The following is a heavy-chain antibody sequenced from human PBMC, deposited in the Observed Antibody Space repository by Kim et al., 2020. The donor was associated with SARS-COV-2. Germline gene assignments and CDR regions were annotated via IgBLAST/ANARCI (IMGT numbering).Heavy chain of an antibody. CDR2: IIPIFGTA. D-gene: IGHD3-22*01. J-gene: IGHJ4*02. CDR1: GGTFSSYA. V-gene: IGHV1-69*13. CDR3: ASPSPQYDRGDYFDY. Sequence: SVKVSCKASGGTFSSYAISWVRQAPGQGLEWMGGIIPIFGTANYAQKFQGRVTITADESTSTAYMELSSLRSEDTAVYYCASPSPQYDRGDYFDYWGQGTLVTVSS.